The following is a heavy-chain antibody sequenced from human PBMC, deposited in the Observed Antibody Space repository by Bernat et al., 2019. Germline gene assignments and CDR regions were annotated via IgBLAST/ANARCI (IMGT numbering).Heavy chain of an antibody. Sequence: QLQLQESGSGLVKPSQTLSLTCAVSGGSISSGGYSWSWIRQPPGKGLEWIGYIYHSGSTYYNPSLKSRVTISVDRSKNQFSLKLSSVTAADTAVYYCARGSDKEGVVIPFDYWGQGTLVTVSS. J-gene: IGHJ4*02. CDR1: GGSISSGGYS. CDR3: ARGSDKEGVVIPFDY. CDR2: IYHSGST. D-gene: IGHD3-3*01. V-gene: IGHV4-30-2*01.